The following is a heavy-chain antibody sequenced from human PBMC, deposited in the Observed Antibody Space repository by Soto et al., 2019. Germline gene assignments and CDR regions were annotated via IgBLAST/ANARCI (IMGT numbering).Heavy chain of an antibody. CDR1: GFTFSSYG. D-gene: IGHD5-18*01. J-gene: IGHJ6*02. V-gene: IGHV3-33*01. CDR3: AFLEGYSYGSYYYYYGMDV. Sequence: GGSLRLSCAASGFTFSSYGMHWVRQAPGKGLEWVAVIWYDGSNKYYADSVKGRFTTSRDNSKNTLYLQMNSLRAEDTAVYYCAFLEGYSYGSYYYYYGMDVWGQGTTVTVSS. CDR2: IWYDGSNK.